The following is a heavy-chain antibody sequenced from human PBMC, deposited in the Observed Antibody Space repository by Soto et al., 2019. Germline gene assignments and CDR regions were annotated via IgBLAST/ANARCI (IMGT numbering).Heavy chain of an antibody. CDR3: ARTNSGLFDY. D-gene: IGHD6-13*01. J-gene: IGHJ4*02. V-gene: IGHV3-33*01. CDR2: IWYDGSNK. CDR1: GFTFSSYG. Sequence: GGSLRLSCAASGFTFSSYGMHWVRQAPGKGPEWVAVIWYDGSNKYYADSVKGRFTISRDNSKNTLYLQMNSLRAEDTAVYYCARTNSGLFDYWGQGTLVTVSS.